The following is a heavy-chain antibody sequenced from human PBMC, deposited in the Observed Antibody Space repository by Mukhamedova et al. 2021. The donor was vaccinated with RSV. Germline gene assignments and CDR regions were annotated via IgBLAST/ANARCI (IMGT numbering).Heavy chain of an antibody. CDR3: ARGYAYTNFDS. D-gene: IGHD2-2*02. V-gene: IGHV4-61*02. Sequence: EGLEWIGRIYTSGTINYNLSLKSRVTISIDTPKSQFFLNLNSVTAADTAVYYCARGYAYTNFDSWGQGTLVTVSS. J-gene: IGHJ4*02. CDR2: IYTSGTI.